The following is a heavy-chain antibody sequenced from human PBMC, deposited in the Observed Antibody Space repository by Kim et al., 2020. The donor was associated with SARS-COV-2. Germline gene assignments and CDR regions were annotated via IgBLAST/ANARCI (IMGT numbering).Heavy chain of an antibody. CDR3: ARVSHRRGYRYYGSGKDAFDI. D-gene: IGHD3-10*01. Sequence: ASVKVSCKASGYTFTSYDINWVRQATGQGLEWMGWMNPNSGNTGYAQKFQGRVTMTRNTSISTAYMELSSLRSEDTAVYYCARVSHRRGYRYYGSGKDAFDIWGQRKMVTVSS. CDR1: GYTFTSYD. V-gene: IGHV1-8*01. CDR2: MNPNSGNT. J-gene: IGHJ3*02.